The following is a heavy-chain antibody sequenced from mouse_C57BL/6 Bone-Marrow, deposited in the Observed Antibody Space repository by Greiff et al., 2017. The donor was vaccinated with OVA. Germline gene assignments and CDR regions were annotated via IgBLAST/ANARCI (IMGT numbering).Heavy chain of an antibody. CDR1: GYTFTSYW. J-gene: IGHJ2*01. V-gene: IGHV1-69*01. CDR3: ARFGLGHFDY. CDR2: IDPSDSYT. D-gene: IGHD4-1*01. Sequence: VQLQQPGAELVMPGASVKLSCKASGYTFTSYWMHWVKQRPGQGLEWIGEIDPSDSYTNYNQKFKGKSTLTVDKSSSTAYMQLSSLTSEDSAVYYCARFGLGHFDYWGQGTTLTVSS.